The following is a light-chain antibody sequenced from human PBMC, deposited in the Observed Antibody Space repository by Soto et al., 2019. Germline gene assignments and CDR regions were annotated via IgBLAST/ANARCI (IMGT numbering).Light chain of an antibody. CDR3: HSGDTSGRYRV. V-gene: IGLV3-25*03. Sequence: SYELTQPPSLSVSPGQTATITCSGDALPKQYVYWYHQKPGQAPVLVIYKDTERPSGIPERFSGSSSGTTVTLTISGAQAEDEADYYCHSGDTSGRYRVFGGGTQLTVL. CDR2: KDT. J-gene: IGLJ7*01. CDR1: ALPKQY.